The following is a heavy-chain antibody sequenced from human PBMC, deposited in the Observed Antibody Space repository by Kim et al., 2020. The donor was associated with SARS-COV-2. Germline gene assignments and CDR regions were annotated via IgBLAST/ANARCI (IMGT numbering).Heavy chain of an antibody. CDR3: ARELTVTTFNY. D-gene: IGHD4-17*01. V-gene: IGHV3-33*01. J-gene: IGHJ4*02. Sequence: KYYGDSVKGRFTISRDNSKNTLYLQVNSLRAEDTAVYYCARELTVTTFNYWGQGTLVTVS. CDR2: K.